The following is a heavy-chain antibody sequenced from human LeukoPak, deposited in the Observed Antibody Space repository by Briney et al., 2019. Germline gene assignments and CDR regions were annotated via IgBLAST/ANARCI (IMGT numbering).Heavy chain of an antibody. Sequence: GGSLRLSCAASGFTFSNYGLHWVRQAPGKGLEWVAVISNDGSNRYYTESVKGRFTISRDNSKNTLYLQMSSLRAEDTAVYYCAKDLSRAHYYGMDVWGQGITVTVSS. CDR2: ISNDGSNR. CDR3: AKDLSRAHYYGMDV. J-gene: IGHJ6*02. CDR1: GFTFSNYG. V-gene: IGHV3-30*18.